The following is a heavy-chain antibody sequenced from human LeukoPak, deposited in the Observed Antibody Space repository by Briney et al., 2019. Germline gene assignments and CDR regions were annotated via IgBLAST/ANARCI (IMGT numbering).Heavy chain of an antibody. D-gene: IGHD3-22*01. Sequence: GGSLRLSCSASGFTFSRFAMTWVRQLPGKGLQWVSTISGNGQKTYYGDSVTGRFSVSRDNSNNILFLQMDSLRADDSALYYCAKDANYYDSSTYFIPFDSWGQGTLVTVSS. J-gene: IGHJ4*02. CDR2: ISGNGQKT. CDR3: AKDANYYDSSTYFIPFDS. V-gene: IGHV3-23*01. CDR1: GFTFSRFA.